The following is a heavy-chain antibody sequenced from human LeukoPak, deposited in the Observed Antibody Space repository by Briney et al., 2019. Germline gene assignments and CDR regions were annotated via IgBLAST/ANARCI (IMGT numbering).Heavy chain of an antibody. CDR3: AHYCSSTSCYNY. CDR1: GYSFTSYW. CDR2: IDPSDSYT. D-gene: IGHD2-2*02. V-gene: IGHV5-10-1*01. J-gene: IGHJ4*02. Sequence: GESLRISCKGSGYSFTSYWISWVRQMPGKGLEWMGRIDPSDSYTNYSPSFQGHVTISADKSISTAYLQWSSLKASYTAMYYCAHYCSSTSCYNYWGQGTLVTVSS.